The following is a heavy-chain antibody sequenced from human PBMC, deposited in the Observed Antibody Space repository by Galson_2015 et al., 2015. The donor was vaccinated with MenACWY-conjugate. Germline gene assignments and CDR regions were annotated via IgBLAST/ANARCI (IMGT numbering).Heavy chain of an antibody. CDR2: LKSQTDGGAT. CDR3: ATDVPGIGAGEFDY. D-gene: IGHD3-10*01. V-gene: IGHV3-15*01. Sequence: GLEWVGRLKSQTDGGATDYAAPVKGRFTISRDDSKNTLYLQMNSLKSEDTAVYYCATDVPGIGAGEFDYWGQGTLVIVSS. J-gene: IGHJ4*02.